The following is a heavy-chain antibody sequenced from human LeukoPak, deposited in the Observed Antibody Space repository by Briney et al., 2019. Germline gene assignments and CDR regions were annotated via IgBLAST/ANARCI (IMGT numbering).Heavy chain of an antibody. CDR3: AREGFGELGHFDY. V-gene: IGHV1-18*04. J-gene: IGHJ4*02. Sequence: GASVKVSCKASGYTFTSCGISWVRQAPGQGLEWMGWISAYNGNTNYAQNLQGRVTMTTDTSTRTAYMELRSLRPDDTAVYYCAREGFGELGHFDYWGQGTLVTVSS. D-gene: IGHD3-10*01. CDR2: ISAYNGNT. CDR1: GYTFTSCG.